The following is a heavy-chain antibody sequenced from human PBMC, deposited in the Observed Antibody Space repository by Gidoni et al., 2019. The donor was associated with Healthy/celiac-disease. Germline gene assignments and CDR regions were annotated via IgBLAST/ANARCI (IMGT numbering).Heavy chain of an antibody. D-gene: IGHD2-8*01. CDR1: GFTFSRHA. CDR3: AKTCTDIVLMVYGFDY. Sequence: EVQLLESGGGLVQPGGSLRLSCAASGFTFSRHAMSWVRQAPGKGLEWVSAISGSGGSTYYADSVKGRFTISRDNSKNTLYLQMNSLRAEDTAVYYCAKTCTDIVLMVYGFDYWGQVTLVTVSS. J-gene: IGHJ4*02. CDR2: ISGSGGST. V-gene: IGHV3-23*01.